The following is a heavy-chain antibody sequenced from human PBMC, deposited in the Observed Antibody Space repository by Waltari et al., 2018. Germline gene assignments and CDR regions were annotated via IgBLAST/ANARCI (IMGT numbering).Heavy chain of an antibody. J-gene: IGHJ4*02. Sequence: QVQLQESGPGLVTPSETLSLTCTVSGGSISRYYRSWIRQPPGKGLEWIGYIYYSGSTNYNPSLKSRVTISVDTSKNQFSLKLSSVTAADTAVYYCARARDSSGYYLGYWGQGTLVTVSS. CDR3: ARARDSSGYYLGY. V-gene: IGHV4-59*01. CDR1: GGSISRYY. D-gene: IGHD3-22*01. CDR2: IYYSGST.